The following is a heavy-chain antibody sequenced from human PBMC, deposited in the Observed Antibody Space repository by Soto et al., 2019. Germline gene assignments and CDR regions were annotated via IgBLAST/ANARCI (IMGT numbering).Heavy chain of an antibody. CDR2: INWNGGST. CDR3: ASSPGHETRDDAFDI. J-gene: IGHJ3*02. Sequence: GGSLRLSCAASGFTFDDYGMSWVRQAPGKGLEWVSGINWNGGSTGYADSVKGRFTISRDNAKNSLYLQMNSLRAEDTALYHCASSPGHETRDDAFDIWGQGTMVTVSS. V-gene: IGHV3-20*01. CDR1: GFTFDDYG.